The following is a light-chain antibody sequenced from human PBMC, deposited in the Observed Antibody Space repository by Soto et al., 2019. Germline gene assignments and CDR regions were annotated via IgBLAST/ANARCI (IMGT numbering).Light chain of an antibody. Sequence: VLTQPPSVSGAPGQRVTISCTGSSSNIGAGYDVHWYQQLPGTAPKLLIYANSNRPSGVPDRFSGSKSGTSASLAITGLQAEDEADYYCQSYDTSLSVVFGGGTKLTVL. CDR1: SSNIGAGYD. J-gene: IGLJ2*01. V-gene: IGLV1-40*01. CDR3: QSYDTSLSVV. CDR2: ANS.